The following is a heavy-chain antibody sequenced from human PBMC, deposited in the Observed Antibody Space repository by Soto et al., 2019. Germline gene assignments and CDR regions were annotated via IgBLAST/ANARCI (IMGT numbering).Heavy chain of an antibody. CDR1: GFTFTSHA. Sequence: GGSLRLSCAASGFTFTSHAMSWVRLAPGKGLEWVSGLSSAGGTKYYVESVKGRFTISRDNSKNTLYLQMNSLRVDDTAVYYCAKSGKYTSGWYDYWGQGTLVTVSS. CDR2: LSSAGGTK. V-gene: IGHV3-23*01. CDR3: AKSGKYTSGWYDY. J-gene: IGHJ4*02. D-gene: IGHD6-13*01.